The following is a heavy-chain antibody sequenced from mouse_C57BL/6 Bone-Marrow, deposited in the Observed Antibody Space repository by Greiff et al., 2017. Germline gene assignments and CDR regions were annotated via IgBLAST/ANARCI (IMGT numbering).Heavy chain of an antibody. J-gene: IGHJ2*01. CDR1: GFPFSSYG. CDR2: ISSGGSYS. Sequence: EVQGVEFGGDLVKPGGSLKLFCAASGFPFSSYGMSWVRQTPDKRLEWVATISSGGSYSYHPDSVKGRFTISRDNAKDTLYLKMSSLKSEDTAMYYCAALYYYWGQGTTLTVSS. CDR3: AALYYY. D-gene: IGHD1-1*01. V-gene: IGHV5-6*01.